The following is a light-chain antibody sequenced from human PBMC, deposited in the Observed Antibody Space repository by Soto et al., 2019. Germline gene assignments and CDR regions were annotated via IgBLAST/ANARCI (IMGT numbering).Light chain of an antibody. Sequence: QSALTQPPSASGSPGQSVAISCTGTNSDIGNYNFVSWYQQHPGKAPKLLVYDVDKRPSGVPDRFSGSKSGNTASLTVSGLQAEDEADYYCSSYVGSNFHVLFGGGTKLTVL. CDR1: NSDIGNYNF. J-gene: IGLJ2*01. CDR2: DVD. CDR3: SSYVGSNFHVL. V-gene: IGLV2-8*01.